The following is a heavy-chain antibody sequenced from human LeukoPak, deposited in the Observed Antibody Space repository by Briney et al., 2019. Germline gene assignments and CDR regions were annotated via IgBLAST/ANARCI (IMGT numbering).Heavy chain of an antibody. CDR3: AAAVAGRYFDL. V-gene: IGHV1-58*01. J-gene: IGHJ2*01. CDR2: IVVGSGNT. D-gene: IGHD6-19*01. CDR1: GFTFTSSA. Sequence: SVKVSCKASGFTFTSSAVQWVRQARGQRLEWIGWIVVGSGNTNYAQKFQERVTITRDMPTSTAYMELSSLRSEDTAVYYCAAAVAGRYFDLWGRGTLVTVSS.